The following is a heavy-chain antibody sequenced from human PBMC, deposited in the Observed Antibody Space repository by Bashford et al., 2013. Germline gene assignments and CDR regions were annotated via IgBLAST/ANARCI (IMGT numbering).Heavy chain of an antibody. D-gene: IGHD4-17*01. Sequence: GGSLRLSCAASGFSFSTSEMNWVRQAPGKGLEWVSFISGSGNDIRYADSVKGRFAISRDNAKRSLYLQMDSLRVEDTAVYYCAKARSYGDYFLDYWGQGALVTVSS. V-gene: IGHV3-48*03. CDR3: AKARSYGDYFLDY. CDR2: ISGSGNDI. CDR1: GFSFSTSE. J-gene: IGHJ4*02.